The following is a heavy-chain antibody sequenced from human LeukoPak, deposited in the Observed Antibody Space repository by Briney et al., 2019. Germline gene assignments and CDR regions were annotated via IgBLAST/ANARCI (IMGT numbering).Heavy chain of an antibody. Sequence: ASVKVSCTASGYTFTGYYMHWVRQAPGQGLEWMGWINPNSGGTNYAQKFQGRVTMTRDTSISTAYMELSRLRSDDTAVYYCARERTLTSCYDYWGQGTLVTVSS. D-gene: IGHD2-15*01. CDR1: GYTFTGYY. CDR2: INPNSGGT. V-gene: IGHV1-2*02. CDR3: ARERTLTSCYDY. J-gene: IGHJ4*02.